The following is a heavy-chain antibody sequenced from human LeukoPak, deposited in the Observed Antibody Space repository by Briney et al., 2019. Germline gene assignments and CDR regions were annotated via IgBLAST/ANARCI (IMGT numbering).Heavy chain of an antibody. J-gene: IGHJ5*02. V-gene: IGHV1-2*02. CDR3: ARDRGVPAAHVGWFDP. CDR2: INPNSGGT. CDR1: GHTFTGYY. Sequence: ASVKVSCKASGHTFTGYYMHWVRQAPGQGLEWMGWINPNSGGTNYAQKFQGRVTMTRDTSISTAYMELSRLRSDDTAVYYCARDRGVPAAHVGWFDPWGQGTLVTVSS. D-gene: IGHD2-2*01.